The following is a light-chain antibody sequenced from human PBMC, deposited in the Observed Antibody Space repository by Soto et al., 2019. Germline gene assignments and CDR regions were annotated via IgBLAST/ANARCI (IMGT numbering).Light chain of an antibody. CDR1: ESVAGH. Sequence: EILMTQSPATLSVSPGERATLSCRASESVAGHLAWYQQKHGQAPSLLIHGSSIRATGIPVRFSGSVSGTELTITISSLQSEDGEVYDGQQYDSWPRTFGQGTKVDIK. CDR2: GSS. CDR3: QQYDSWPRT. J-gene: IGKJ1*01. V-gene: IGKV3-15*01.